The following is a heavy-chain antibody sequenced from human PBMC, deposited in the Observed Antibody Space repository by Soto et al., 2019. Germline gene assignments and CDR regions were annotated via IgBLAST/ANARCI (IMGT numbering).Heavy chain of an antibody. CDR3: ARGEGTVVKASGRYFDY. V-gene: IGHV1-46*01. D-gene: IGHD2-15*01. CDR2: INPSGGST. Sequence: QVQLVQSGAEVKKPGASVKVSCKASGYTFTSYYMHWVRQAPGQGLEWMGIINPSGGSTSYAQKFQGRVTMTRVTSTSTVYMELSSLRSEDTAVYYCARGEGTVVKASGRYFDYWGQGTLVTVSS. J-gene: IGHJ4*02. CDR1: GYTFTSYY.